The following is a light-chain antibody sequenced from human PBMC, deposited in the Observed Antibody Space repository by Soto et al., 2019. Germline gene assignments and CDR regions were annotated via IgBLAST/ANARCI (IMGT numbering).Light chain of an antibody. CDR3: QSYDSSLSGFV. CDR1: SSNIGSGYD. J-gene: IGLJ1*01. CDR2: DDF. V-gene: IGLV1-40*01. Sequence: QSVLTQPPSVSGAPGQRVTISCTGSSSNIGSGYDVHWYQQLPGTAPKLLIYDDFNRPSGVPDRFSGSKSGTSASLAISGFQAEDETDYYCQSYDSSLSGFVFGTGTKVTVL.